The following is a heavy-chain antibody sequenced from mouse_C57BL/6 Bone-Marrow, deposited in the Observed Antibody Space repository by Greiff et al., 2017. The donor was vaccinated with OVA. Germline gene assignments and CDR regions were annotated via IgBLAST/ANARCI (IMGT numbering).Heavy chain of an antibody. D-gene: IGHD4-1*01. J-gene: IGHJ3*01. V-gene: IGHV1-59*01. Sequence: QVQLQQPGAELVRPGTSVKLSCKASGYTFTSYWMHWVKQRPGQGLEWIGVIDPSDSYTNYNQKFKGKATLTVDTSSSTAYMQLSSLTSEDSAVYYCARNWDEGSWFAYWGQGTLVTVSA. CDR2: IDPSDSYT. CDR1: GYTFTSYW. CDR3: ARNWDEGSWFAY.